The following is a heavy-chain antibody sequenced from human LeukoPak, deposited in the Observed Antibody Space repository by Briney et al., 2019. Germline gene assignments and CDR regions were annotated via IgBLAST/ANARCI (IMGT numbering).Heavy chain of an antibody. CDR2: IYHSGST. Sequence: SETLSLTCTVSGGSISSGGYYWSWIRQPPGKGLEWIGYIYHSGSTYYNPSLKSRVTISVDTSKNQFSLKLSSVTAADMAVYYCARADCSGGSCYSGIRDYMDVWGKGTTVTVSS. V-gene: IGHV4-30-2*01. CDR1: GGSISSGGYY. J-gene: IGHJ6*03. D-gene: IGHD2-15*01. CDR3: ARADCSGGSCYSGIRDYMDV.